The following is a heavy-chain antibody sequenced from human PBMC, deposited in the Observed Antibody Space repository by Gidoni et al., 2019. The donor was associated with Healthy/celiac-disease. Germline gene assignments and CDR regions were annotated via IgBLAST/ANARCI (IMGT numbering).Heavy chain of an antibody. Sequence: EVQLLESGGGLVQPGGSLRLSCAASGFPFSSYAMSWVRQAPGKGLEWVSAISGSGGSTYYADSVKGRFTISRDNSKNTLYLQMNSLRAEDTAVYYCAKNVVVVAATSYYYGMDVWGQGTTVTVSS. D-gene: IGHD2-15*01. CDR1: GFPFSSYA. J-gene: IGHJ6*02. V-gene: IGHV3-23*01. CDR3: AKNVVVVAATSYYYGMDV. CDR2: ISGSGGST.